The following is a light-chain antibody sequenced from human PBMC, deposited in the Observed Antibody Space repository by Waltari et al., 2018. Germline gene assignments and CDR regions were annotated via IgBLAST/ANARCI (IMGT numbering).Light chain of an antibody. V-gene: IGKV4-1*01. Sequence: DIVMTQSPDSLAVSLGERATINCKSSQSVLYSSNNKNYLAWYQQKPGQPPKLPIYWASTREPAVPDRSRGSGSGIDFTIAISSLQAEAVAVYYCQQYYSTPGTCRQGTKVEIK. CDR3: QQYYSTPGT. J-gene: IGKJ1*01. CDR1: QSVLYSSNNKNY. CDR2: WAS.